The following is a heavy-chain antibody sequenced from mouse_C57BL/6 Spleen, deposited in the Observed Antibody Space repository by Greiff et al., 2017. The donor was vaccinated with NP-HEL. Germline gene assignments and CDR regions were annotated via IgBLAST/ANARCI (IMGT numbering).Heavy chain of an antibody. Sequence: EVKLMESGGDLVKPGGSLKLSCAASGFTFSSYGMSWVRQTPDKRLEWVATISSGGSYTYYPDSVKGRFTISRDNAKNTLYLQMSSLKSEDTAMYYCAREGATMITRAWFAYWGQGTLVTVSA. CDR1: GFTFSSYG. CDR2: ISSGGSYT. CDR3: AREGATMITRAWFAY. J-gene: IGHJ3*01. V-gene: IGHV5-6*01. D-gene: IGHD2-4*01.